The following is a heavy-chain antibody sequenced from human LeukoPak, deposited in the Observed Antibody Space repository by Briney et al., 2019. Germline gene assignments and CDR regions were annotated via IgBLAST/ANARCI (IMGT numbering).Heavy chain of an antibody. D-gene: IGHD3-3*01. CDR1: DDSFSSGESY. Sequence: SETLSLTCTVSDDSFSSGESYWSWIRQPAGRGLEWIGRIYTSGGTNYNPALEGRVTISVDTSKNQFSLRLTSVTAADTAVYWCARGAFGVLLSAFDIWGQGTMVTVSS. CDR3: ARGAFGVLLSAFDI. V-gene: IGHV4-61*02. CDR2: IYTSGGT. J-gene: IGHJ3*02.